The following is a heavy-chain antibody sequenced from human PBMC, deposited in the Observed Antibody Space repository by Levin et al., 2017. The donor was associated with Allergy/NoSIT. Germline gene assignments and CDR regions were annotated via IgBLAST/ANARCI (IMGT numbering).Heavy chain of an antibody. J-gene: IGHJ4*02. Sequence: GGSLRLSCKGSGYSFTSYWIGWVRQMPGKGLEWMGIIYPGDSDTRYSPSFQGQVTISADKSISTAYLQWSSLKASDTAMYYCARHAQGGYQPLYYFDYWGQGTLVTVSS. CDR3: ARHAQGGYQPLYYFDY. CDR2: IYPGDSDT. V-gene: IGHV5-51*01. CDR1: GYSFTSYW. D-gene: IGHD2-2*01.